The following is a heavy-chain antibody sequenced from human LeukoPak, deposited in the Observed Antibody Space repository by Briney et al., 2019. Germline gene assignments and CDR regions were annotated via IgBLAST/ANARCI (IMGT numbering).Heavy chain of an antibody. CDR2: IIPILGIA. CDR1: GGTFSSYA. V-gene: IGHV1-69*04. CDR3: ARLVGSLVGPNWFDP. J-gene: IGHJ5*02. Sequence: SVKVSCKASGGTFSSYAISWVRQAPGQGLEWMGRIIPILGIANYAQKFQGRVTITADKSTSTAYMELNSLRAEDTAVYYCARLVGSLVGPNWFDPWGQGTLVTVSS. D-gene: IGHD2-21*01.